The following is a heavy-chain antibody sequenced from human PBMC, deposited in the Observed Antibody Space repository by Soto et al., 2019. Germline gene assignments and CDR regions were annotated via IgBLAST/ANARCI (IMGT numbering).Heavy chain of an antibody. D-gene: IGHD3-9*01. Sequence: ASVKVSCKASGFPFTIHSIHCVLQSPVQGLEWMGVIKPSSGSTSYAQKFQGRVTMTSDTSTNTVYMELSRLRSEDTAMYYCARDRDILTGFYDYGMDVWGQGTTVTVS. J-gene: IGHJ6*02. CDR2: IKPSSGST. CDR3: ARDRDILTGFYDYGMDV. V-gene: IGHV1-46*01. CDR1: GFPFTIHS.